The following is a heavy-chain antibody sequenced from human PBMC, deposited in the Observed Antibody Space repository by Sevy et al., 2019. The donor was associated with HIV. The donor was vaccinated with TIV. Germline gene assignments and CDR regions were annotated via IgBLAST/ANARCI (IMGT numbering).Heavy chain of an antibody. CDR3: ARHGSGSGLLFWSDQTPYNFDY. V-gene: IGHV4-39*01. D-gene: IGHD3-3*01. CDR1: GGSISSSSYY. J-gene: IGHJ4*02. Sequence: SETLSLTCTVSGGSISSSSYYWGWIRQPPGKGLEWIGSINYSGSTNYNPSLKSRVTISVDTSKNQFSLKLSSVTAADTAVYYCARHGSGSGLLFWSDQTPYNFDYWGQGTLVTVSS. CDR2: INYSGST.